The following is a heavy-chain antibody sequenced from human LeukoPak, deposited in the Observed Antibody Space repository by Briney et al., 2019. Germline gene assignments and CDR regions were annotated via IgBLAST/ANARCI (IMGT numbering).Heavy chain of an antibody. J-gene: IGHJ4*02. CDR1: GGSFSGYY. CDR3: ARGLDYDFWSGYLQGFDY. CDR2: INHSGST. V-gene: IGHV4-34*01. D-gene: IGHD3-3*01. Sequence: SETLSPTCAVYGGSFSGYYWSWIRQPPGKGLEWIGEINHSGSTNYNPSLKSRVTISVDTCKNQFSLKLSSVTAADTAVYYCARGLDYDFWSGYLQGFDYWGQGTLVTVSS.